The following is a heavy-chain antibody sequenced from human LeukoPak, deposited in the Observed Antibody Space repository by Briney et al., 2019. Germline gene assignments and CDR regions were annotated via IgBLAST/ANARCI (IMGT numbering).Heavy chain of an antibody. CDR2: ISYTGTT. V-gene: IGHV4-30-4*08. D-gene: IGHD2-21*02. CDR3: ARLGTAPFDY. Sequence: SETLSLTCTVSSGSISSGDYYWSWIRQPPGKGLEWIGYISYTGTTYHNPSLRSRVTISEDTSKNLFSLKLNTVTAADTAVYYCARLGTAPFDYWGQGTLVTVSS. CDR1: SGSISSGDYY. J-gene: IGHJ4*02.